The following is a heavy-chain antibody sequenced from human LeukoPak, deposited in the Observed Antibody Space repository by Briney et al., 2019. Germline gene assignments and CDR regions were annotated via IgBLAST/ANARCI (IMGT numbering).Heavy chain of an antibody. Sequence: SETLSLTCTVSGGSISSYYWSWIRQPPGKGLEWIAYIYYNGNTNYNPSFKGRVTISVDMSKNQFSLKLTSVAAADTAIYYCARQPSATAAFDIWGRGTMVTVSS. J-gene: IGHJ3*02. CDR1: GGSISSYY. CDR3: ARQPSATAAFDI. CDR2: IYYNGNT. D-gene: IGHD5-18*01. V-gene: IGHV4-59*08.